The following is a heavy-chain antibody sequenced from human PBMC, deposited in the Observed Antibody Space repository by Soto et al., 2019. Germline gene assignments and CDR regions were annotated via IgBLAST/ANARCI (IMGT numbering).Heavy chain of an antibody. J-gene: IGHJ3*02. CDR2: ISGSGGST. V-gene: IGHV3-23*01. CDR1: GLTFSSYS. D-gene: IGHD5-12*01. CDR3: AKGPGALRFQAFDI. Sequence: GGSLRLSCAASGLTFSSYSMSWVCQSPGKGLEWVSAISGSGGSTYYADSVKGRFTFSRDNSKNTLYLQTYSLRAEDTAVYYCAKGPGALRFQAFDIWGQGTMVTVSS.